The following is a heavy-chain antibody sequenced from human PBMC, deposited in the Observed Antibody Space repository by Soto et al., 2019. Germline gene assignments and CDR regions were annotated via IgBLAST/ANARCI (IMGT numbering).Heavy chain of an antibody. CDR2: ISASGGST. V-gene: IGHV3-23*01. D-gene: IGHD3-16*02. Sequence: EVQLLESGGGLVQPGGSLRLSCAASGFTFSSYAMNWVRQAPGEGLEWVSTISASGGSTYYADSVRGRFTISRDNSKNTLYLQMNSLRAEDTAVYYCAKDRGDIDGYFDYWGQGTLVNASS. J-gene: IGHJ4*02. CDR3: AKDRGDIDGYFDY. CDR1: GFTFSSYA.